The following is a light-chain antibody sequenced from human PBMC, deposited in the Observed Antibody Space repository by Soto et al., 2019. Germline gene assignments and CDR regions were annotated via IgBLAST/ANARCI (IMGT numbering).Light chain of an antibody. Sequence: QSALTQPASVSGSPGQSITISCTGTSSDVGSYNHVSWYQQHPGKAPKLMIYEGSKRPSGVSNRFSGSKSGNTASLTISGLEAEAEADYYCCSYAGSSTLVFGGGTKVTVL. CDR2: EGS. V-gene: IGLV2-23*01. CDR3: CSYAGSSTLV. J-gene: IGLJ2*01. CDR1: SSDVGSYNH.